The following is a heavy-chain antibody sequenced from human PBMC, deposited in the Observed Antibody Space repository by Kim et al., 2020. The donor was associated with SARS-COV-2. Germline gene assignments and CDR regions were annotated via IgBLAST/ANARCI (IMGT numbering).Heavy chain of an antibody. D-gene: IGHD6-19*01. CDR2: INHSGST. CDR3: ARAVSGWYNWFDP. CDR1: GGSFSGYY. J-gene: IGHJ5*02. Sequence: SETLSLTCAVYGGSFSGYYWSWIRQPPGKGLEWIGEINHSGSTNYNPSLKSRVTISVDTSKNQFSLKLSSVTAADTAVYYCARAVSGWYNWFDPWGQGTLVTVSS. V-gene: IGHV4-34*01.